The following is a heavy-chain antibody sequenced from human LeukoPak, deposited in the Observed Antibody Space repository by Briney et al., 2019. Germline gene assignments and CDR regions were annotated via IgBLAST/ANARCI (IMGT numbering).Heavy chain of an antibody. J-gene: IGHJ4*02. D-gene: IGHD6-19*01. V-gene: IGHV4-59*08. Sequence: SETLSLTCTVSGGSISSYYWSWIRQPPGKGLEWIGYIYYTGSTNYNPPLKSRVTISVDTSKKQFSLKLSSMTAADTAMYYCARRSHLAVAEFDYWGQGTLVTVSS. CDR1: GGSISSYY. CDR2: IYYTGST. CDR3: ARRSHLAVAEFDY.